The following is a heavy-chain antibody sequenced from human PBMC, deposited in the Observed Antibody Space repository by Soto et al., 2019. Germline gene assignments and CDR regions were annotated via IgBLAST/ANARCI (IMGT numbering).Heavy chain of an antibody. Sequence: GGSLRLSCSASGFTFSSYAMHWVRQAPGKGLEYVSAISSNGGSTYYADSVKGRFTISRDNSKNTLYLQMSSLRAEDTAVYYSVNEWGTIFRVDTKGMYVWRQGTSVNVSS. CDR2: ISSNGGST. D-gene: IGHD3-3*01. V-gene: IGHV3-64D*08. CDR3: VNEWGTIFRVDTKGMYV. CDR1: GFTFSSYA. J-gene: IGHJ6*02.